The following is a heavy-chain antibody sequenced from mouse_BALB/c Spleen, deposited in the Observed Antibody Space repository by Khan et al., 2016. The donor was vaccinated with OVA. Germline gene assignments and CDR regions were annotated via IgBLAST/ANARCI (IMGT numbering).Heavy chain of an antibody. CDR3: ARIGLYGIFPY. V-gene: IGHV1-7*01. J-gene: IGHJ3*01. D-gene: IGHD2-10*02. Sequence: QVQLQQSGAELAKPGASVKMSCTASGYTFTTYWMHWIKQRPGQGLEWIGYINPSTGYTEYNQNFKDKATLTADESSSTAYMHLNSLTSEDSAVYYCARIGLYGIFPYWGQGTLVTVSA. CDR2: INPSTGYT. CDR1: GYTFTTYW.